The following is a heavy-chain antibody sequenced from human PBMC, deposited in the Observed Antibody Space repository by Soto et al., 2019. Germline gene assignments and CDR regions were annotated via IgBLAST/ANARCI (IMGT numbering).Heavy chain of an antibody. CDR2: IYYTGSS. CDR1: GGSVSSGNYY. J-gene: IGHJ6*02. V-gene: IGHV4-61*01. Sequence: PSETLSLTCTVSGGSVSSGNYYWSWIRQPPGKGLEWIGFIYYTGSSSYNPSLKSRVTMSLDKSNNQFSLKLSSVTAADTAVYYCARDKRITIFGVVIEGDPTDYYGMDVWGQGTTVTVSS. CDR3: ARDKRITIFGVVIEGDPTDYYGMDV. D-gene: IGHD3-3*01.